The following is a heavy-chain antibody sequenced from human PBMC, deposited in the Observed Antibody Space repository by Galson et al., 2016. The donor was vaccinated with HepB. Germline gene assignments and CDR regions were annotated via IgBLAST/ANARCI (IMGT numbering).Heavy chain of an antibody. CDR1: GGSIGSSPYY. D-gene: IGHD6-13*01. V-gene: IGHV4-39*07. CDR2: IHYGGST. CDR3: TSRYSSSYDAFGV. Sequence: ETLSLTCTVSGGSIGSSPYYWGWIRQPPGKGLEWIGVIHYGGSTYYNPSLKSRVSISMDTSKKQISLKLSSVTAADTAVYYCTSRYSSSYDAFGVWGQGATVTVSS. J-gene: IGHJ3*01.